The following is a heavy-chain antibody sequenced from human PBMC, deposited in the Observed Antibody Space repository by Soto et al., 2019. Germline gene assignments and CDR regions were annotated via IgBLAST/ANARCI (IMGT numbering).Heavy chain of an antibody. CDR2: IYPDDSET. CDR1: GYSFLNYW. D-gene: IGHD5-18*01. J-gene: IGHJ6*02. CDR3: ARTSMQSRGYSYGHGGMDV. Sequence: PGESLKISCKGSGYSFLNYWIGWVRQMPGKDLEWIGIIYPDDSETRYSPSFQGRATISVDRSITTTYLQWNTLQASDTAMYYCARTSMQSRGYSYGHGGMDVWGQGTTVTVSS. V-gene: IGHV5-51*01.